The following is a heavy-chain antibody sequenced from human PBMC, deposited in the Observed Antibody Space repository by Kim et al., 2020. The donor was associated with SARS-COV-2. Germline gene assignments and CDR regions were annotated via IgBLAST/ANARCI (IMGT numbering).Heavy chain of an antibody. V-gene: IGHV1-3*01. CDR2: INAGNGNT. CDR1: GYTFTSYA. J-gene: IGHJ4*02. Sequence: ASVKVSCKASGYTFTSYAMHWVRQAPGQRLEWMGWINAGNGNTKYSQKFQGRVTITRDTSASTAYMELSRLRSEDTAVYYCARGGGSGYDLDYWGQGTLVTVSS. CDR3: ARGGGSGYDLDY. D-gene: IGHD3-22*01.